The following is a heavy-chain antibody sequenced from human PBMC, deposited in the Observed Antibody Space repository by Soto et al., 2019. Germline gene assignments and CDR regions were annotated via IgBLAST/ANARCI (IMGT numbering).Heavy chain of an antibody. D-gene: IGHD3-22*01. J-gene: IGHJ3*02. Sequence: SETLSLTCTVSGGSISSYYWSWIRQPPGKGLEWIGYIYYSGSINYNPSLKSRVTISVDTSKNQFSLKLSSVTAADTAVYYCARVGKGGYYYDSSGYQGAFDIWGQGTMVT. V-gene: IGHV4-59*12. CDR1: GGSISSYY. CDR3: ARVGKGGYYYDSSGYQGAFDI. CDR2: IYYSGSI.